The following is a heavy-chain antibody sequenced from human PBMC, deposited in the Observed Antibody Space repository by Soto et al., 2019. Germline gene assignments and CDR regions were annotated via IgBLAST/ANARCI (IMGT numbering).Heavy chain of an antibody. CDR1: GFTFSTYW. CDR2: IKTDGSVT. Sequence: AVGSLRLSCAASGFTFSTYWMHWVRQAPGKGLVWVSRIKTDGSVTTYADSVKGRFTISRDNAKNTLYLQMNTLRAEDTAVYYCARDLGGSHDYWGRGTLVTVSS. D-gene: IGHD3-16*01. V-gene: IGHV3-74*01. J-gene: IGHJ4*02. CDR3: ARDLGGSHDY.